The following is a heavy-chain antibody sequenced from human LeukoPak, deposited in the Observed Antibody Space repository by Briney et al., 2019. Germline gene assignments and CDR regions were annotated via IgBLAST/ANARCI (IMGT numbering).Heavy chain of an antibody. CDR2: ISAYNGNT. D-gene: IGHD2-2*02. Sequence: ASVKVSCKASGYTFTSYGISWVRQAPGQGLEWMGWISAYNGNTNYAQKLQGRVTMTTDTSTSTAYMELRSLRSDDTAVYYCVRDRYCSSPTCYTPYYFDYWGQGTLVTVSS. CDR1: GYTFTSYG. J-gene: IGHJ4*02. V-gene: IGHV1-18*01. CDR3: VRDRYCSSPTCYTPYYFDY.